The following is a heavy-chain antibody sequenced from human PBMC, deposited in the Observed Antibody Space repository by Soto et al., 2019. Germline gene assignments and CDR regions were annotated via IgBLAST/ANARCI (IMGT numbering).Heavy chain of an antibody. CDR3: AHSLSYYDILTGYSHFDY. V-gene: IGHV2-5*02. CDR1: GFSLSTSGVG. Sequence: QITLKESGPTLVKPTQTLTLTCTFSGFSLSTSGVGVGWIRQPPGKALEWLALIYWDDDKRYSPSLKSRLTIPKDTSKNQVVLTMTNMDPVDTATYYCAHSLSYYDILTGYSHFDYWGQGTLVTVSS. J-gene: IGHJ4*02. D-gene: IGHD3-9*01. CDR2: IYWDDDK.